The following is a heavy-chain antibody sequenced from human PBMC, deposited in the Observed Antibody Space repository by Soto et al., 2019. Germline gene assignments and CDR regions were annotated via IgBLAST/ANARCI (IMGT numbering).Heavy chain of an antibody. Sequence: GGSLRLSCAVSGSTFSSYWMSWVRQAPGRGLEWVATIAHDGSEKFYVDSVKGRFTISRDNAKNSLYLQMNSLRAEDTAVYYCARGATDYWGQGTLVTVSS. CDR1: GSTFSSYW. J-gene: IGHJ4*02. V-gene: IGHV3-7*01. CDR2: IAHDGSEK. CDR3: ARGATDY.